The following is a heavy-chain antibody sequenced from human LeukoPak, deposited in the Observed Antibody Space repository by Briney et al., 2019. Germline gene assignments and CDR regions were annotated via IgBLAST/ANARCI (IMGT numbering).Heavy chain of an antibody. J-gene: IGHJ4*02. CDR1: GFTFSSYW. CDR2: INSDGSST. CDR3: ARGQGTMGGKGY. D-gene: IGHD3-10*01. V-gene: IGHV3-74*01. Sequence: GGSLRLSCAASGFTFSSYWMHWVRQAPGKGLVWVSRINSDGSSTNYADSVKGRFTISRDNAKNTLYLQMNSLRAEDTAVYYCARGQGTMGGKGYWGQGILVTVSS.